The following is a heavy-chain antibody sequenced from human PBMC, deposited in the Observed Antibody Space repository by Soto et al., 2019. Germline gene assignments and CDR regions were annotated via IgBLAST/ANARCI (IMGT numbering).Heavy chain of an antibody. CDR3: AADVASYCSSTSCYFGMVV. CDR2: IVVGSGNT. CDR1: GFTFTSSA. J-gene: IGHJ6*02. Sequence: QMQLVQSGPEVKKPGTSVKVSCKASGFTFTSSAVQWVRQARGQRLEWIGWIVVGSGNTNYAQKFQERVTITRDMSTSTAYMELSSLRSEDTAVYYCAADVASYCSSTSCYFGMVVWGQGTTVTVSS. V-gene: IGHV1-58*01. D-gene: IGHD2-2*01.